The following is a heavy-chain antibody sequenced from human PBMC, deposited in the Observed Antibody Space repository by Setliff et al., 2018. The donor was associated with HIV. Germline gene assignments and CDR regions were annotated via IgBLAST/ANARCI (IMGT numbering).Heavy chain of an antibody. CDR1: GYTFTSYY. CDR2: INPSGGST. J-gene: IGHJ4*02. Sequence: GASVKVSCKASGYTFTSYYRHWVRQAPGQGLEWMGIINPSGGSTSYAQKFQGRVTMTRDTSTSTVYMELSSLRSEDTAVHYCARGVPVLRYFDWLSRLGYWGQGTLVTVSS. V-gene: IGHV1-46*01. D-gene: IGHD3-9*01. CDR3: ARGVPVLRYFDWLSRLGY.